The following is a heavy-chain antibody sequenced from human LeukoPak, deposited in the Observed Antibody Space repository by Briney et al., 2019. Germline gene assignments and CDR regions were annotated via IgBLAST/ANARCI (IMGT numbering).Heavy chain of an antibody. Sequence: GGSPRLSCAASGFTFSSYNMNWVRQAPGKGLEWVSSISSSSNYIYYADSVKGRFTISRDNAKNSLYLQMNSLRAEDTAVYYCARGTSVGDYWGQGTLVTVSS. CDR3: ARGTSVGDY. D-gene: IGHD1-26*01. V-gene: IGHV3-21*01. J-gene: IGHJ4*02. CDR2: ISSSSNYI. CDR1: GFTFSSYN.